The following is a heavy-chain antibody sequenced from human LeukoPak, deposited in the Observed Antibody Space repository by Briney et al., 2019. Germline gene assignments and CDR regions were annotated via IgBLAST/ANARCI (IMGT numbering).Heavy chain of an antibody. CDR2: ISPYNGNT. CDR3: ARDFAQMGYMDV. V-gene: IGHV1-18*01. J-gene: IGHJ6*03. Sequence: GASVKVSCTASGYTFTSSGITWVRQAPGQGLEWMGWISPYNGNTNYAQKLQGRVTMTTDTSTSTAYMELRSLRSEDTAVYYCARDFAQMGYMDVWGKGTTVTVSS. D-gene: IGHD5-24*01. CDR1: GYTFTSSG.